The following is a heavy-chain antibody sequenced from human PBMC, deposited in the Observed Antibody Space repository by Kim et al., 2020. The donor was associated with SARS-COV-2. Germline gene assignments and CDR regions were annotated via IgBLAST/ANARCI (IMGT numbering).Heavy chain of an antibody. D-gene: IGHD2-21*02. CDR3: ARQVCGGDCYSWEYYYGMDV. V-gene: IGHV1-18*04. CDR1: GYTFTSYG. J-gene: IGHJ6*02. Sequence: ASVKVSCKASGYTFTSYGISWVRQAPGQGLEWMEWISAYNGNTNYAQKLQGRVTMTTDTSTSTAYMELRSLRSDDTAVYYCARQVCGGDCYSWEYYYGMDVWGQGTTVTVSS. CDR2: ISAYNGNT.